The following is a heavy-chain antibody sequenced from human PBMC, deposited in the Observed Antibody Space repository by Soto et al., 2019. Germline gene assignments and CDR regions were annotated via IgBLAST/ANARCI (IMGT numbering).Heavy chain of an antibody. D-gene: IGHD1-7*01. CDR2: MNPNSGNT. J-gene: IGHJ3*02. V-gene: IGHV1-8*01. CDR3: ARDNWNYFLGAFDI. CDR1: GYTFTSYD. Sequence: ASVKVSCTASGYTFTSYDRNWVRQATGQGLEWMGWMNPNSGNTGYAQKFQRRVTMTRNTSISTAYMELSSLRSEDTAVYYCARDNWNYFLGAFDIWGQGTMVTVSS.